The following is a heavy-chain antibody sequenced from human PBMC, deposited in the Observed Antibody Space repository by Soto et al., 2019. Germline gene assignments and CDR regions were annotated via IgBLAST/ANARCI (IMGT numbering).Heavy chain of an antibody. J-gene: IGHJ6*03. CDR2: INWNGGST. Sequence: GGSLRLSCAASGFTFDDYGMSWVRQAPGKVLEWVSGINWNGGSTGYADSVKGRFTISRDNAKNSLYLQMNSLRAEDTALYHCARQVLEVYSSSSSAPWYYYYYMDVWGKGTTVTVSS. CDR3: ARQVLEVYSSSSSAPWYYYYYMDV. D-gene: IGHD6-6*01. CDR1: GFTFDDYG. V-gene: IGHV3-20*01.